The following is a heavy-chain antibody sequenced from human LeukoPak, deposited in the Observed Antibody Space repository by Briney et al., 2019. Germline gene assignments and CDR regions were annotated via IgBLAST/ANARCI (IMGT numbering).Heavy chain of an antibody. CDR2: INSDGSST. Sequence: GGSLRLSCAASGFTFSSYWMHWVRQAPGKGLVWVSRINSDGSSTSYADSVKGRFTISRDNAKNTLYLQMNSLRAEDAAVYYCARALGQWLVFELWGQGTLVTVSS. J-gene: IGHJ4*02. CDR1: GFTFSSYW. V-gene: IGHV3-74*01. CDR3: ARALGQWLVFEL. D-gene: IGHD6-19*01.